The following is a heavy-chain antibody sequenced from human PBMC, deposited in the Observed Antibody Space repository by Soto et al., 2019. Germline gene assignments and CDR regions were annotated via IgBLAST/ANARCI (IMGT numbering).Heavy chain of an antibody. J-gene: IGHJ5*02. CDR1: GGSFSGYY. D-gene: IGHD4-17*01. V-gene: IGHV4-34*09. Sequence: PSETLSLTCAVYGGSFSGYYWSWIRQRPGKGLEWIGYIYHSGSTYYNPSLKSRVTISVDTSKNQFSLKLSSVTAADTAVYYCARSPFAYDYGDYAAWFDPWGQGTLVTVSS. CDR2: IYHSGST. CDR3: ARSPFAYDYGDYAAWFDP.